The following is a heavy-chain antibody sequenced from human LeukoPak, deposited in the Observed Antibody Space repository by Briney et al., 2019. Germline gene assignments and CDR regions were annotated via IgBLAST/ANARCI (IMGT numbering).Heavy chain of an antibody. CDR2: ISGSGGST. Sequence: SGGSLRLSCAASGFTFSSYAMSWVRQAPGKGLEWVSAISGSGGSTYYADSVKGRFTISRDNSTNTLYLQMNSLRAEDTAVYYCAKDPLLCSSTSCYAWYFDLWGRGTLVTVSS. V-gene: IGHV3-23*01. CDR1: GFTFSSYA. D-gene: IGHD2-2*01. CDR3: AKDPLLCSSTSCYAWYFDL. J-gene: IGHJ2*01.